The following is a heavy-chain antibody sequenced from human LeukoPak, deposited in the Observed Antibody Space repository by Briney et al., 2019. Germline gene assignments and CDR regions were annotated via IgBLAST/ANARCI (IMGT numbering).Heavy chain of an antibody. Sequence: GGTLRLPCAASGFTFSSYAMSWVRQAPGKGLEWVSSIGGSGGGTYYADSVKGRFTISRDNSKNTLYLQMNSLRAEDTAVYYCAKLGDILTGYPYYFDYWGQGTLVTVSS. CDR1: GFTFSSYA. J-gene: IGHJ4*02. D-gene: IGHD3-9*01. CDR2: IGGSGGGT. V-gene: IGHV3-23*01. CDR3: AKLGDILTGYPYYFDY.